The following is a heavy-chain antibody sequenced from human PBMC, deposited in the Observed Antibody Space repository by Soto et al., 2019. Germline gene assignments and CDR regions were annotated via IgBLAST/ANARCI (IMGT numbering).Heavy chain of an antibody. CDR3: ARTLVGYSGSSVYGMDV. CDR2: IIPIFGTA. CDR1: GGTFSSYA. J-gene: IGHJ6*02. Sequence: SVKVSCQASGGTFSSYAISWVRQAPGQGLEWMGGIIPIFGTANYAQKFQGRVTITADESTSTAYMELSSLRSEDTAVYYCARTLVGYSGSSVYGMDVWGQGTTVTVSS. V-gene: IGHV1-69*13. D-gene: IGHD1-26*01.